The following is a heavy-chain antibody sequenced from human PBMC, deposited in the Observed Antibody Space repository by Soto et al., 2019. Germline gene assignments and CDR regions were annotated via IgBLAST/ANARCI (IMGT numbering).Heavy chain of an antibody. CDR3: ANSEYSRYKNTDF. D-gene: IGHD5-18*01. CDR1: GFTFRGYG. V-gene: IGHV3-30*18. J-gene: IGHJ6*02. CDR2: ISYDGSMT. Sequence: GGSLRLSCAASGFTFRGYGMHLVRQAPGRGLEWVARISYDGSMTYYADSVRGRFTISRDNSKNTLYLQMNSLRAEDTAVYYCANSEYSRYKNTDFWGQGTTVTVSS.